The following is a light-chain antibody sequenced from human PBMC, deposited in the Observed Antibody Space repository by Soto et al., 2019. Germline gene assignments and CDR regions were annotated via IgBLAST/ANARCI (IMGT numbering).Light chain of an antibody. J-gene: IGLJ1*01. Sequence: QLVLTQSSSASASLGSSVKLTCTLSSGHSTYIIAWHQQQPGKAPRYLMKLEGSGSYKKGSGVPDRFSGSSSGADRYLTISNLQFEDDADYYCETWVSNTYVFGTGTKLTVL. CDR1: SGHSTYI. V-gene: IGLV4-60*02. CDR2: LEGSGSY. CDR3: ETWVSNTYV.